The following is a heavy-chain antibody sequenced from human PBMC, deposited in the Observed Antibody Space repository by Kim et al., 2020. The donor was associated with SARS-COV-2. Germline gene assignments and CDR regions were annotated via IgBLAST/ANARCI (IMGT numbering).Heavy chain of an antibody. CDR2: GNT. V-gene: IGHV3-23*01. CDR3: ANPRGGVTDF. Sequence: GNTTYADSVKGRFTTSRDNYKNTLYLQMNSLGAEDTAVYYCANPRGGVTDFWGQGTLVTVSS. D-gene: IGHD2-21*02. J-gene: IGHJ4*02.